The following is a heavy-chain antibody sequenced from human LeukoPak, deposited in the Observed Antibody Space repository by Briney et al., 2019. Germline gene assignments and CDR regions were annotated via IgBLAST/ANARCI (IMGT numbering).Heavy chain of an antibody. CDR1: GGSISSYY. V-gene: IGHV4-59*01. D-gene: IGHD3-3*01. CDR2: IYYSGST. Sequence: PSETLSLTCTVSGGSISSYYWSWIRQPPGKGLEWIGYIYYSGSTNYNPSLKSRVTMSVDTSKNQFSLKLSSVTAADTAVYYCASTKTDDFWSGYRTPYYFDYWGQGTLVTVSS. CDR3: ASTKTDDFWSGYRTPYYFDY. J-gene: IGHJ4*02.